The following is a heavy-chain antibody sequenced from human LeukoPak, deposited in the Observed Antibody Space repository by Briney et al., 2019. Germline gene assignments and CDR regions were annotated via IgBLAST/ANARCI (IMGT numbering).Heavy chain of an antibody. D-gene: IGHD3-3*02. CDR1: GCTFSSYA. Sequence: GGSLRLSCAASGCTFSSYAMHWVRQAPGKGLEWVALISFAGSNKYYADSVKGRFTISRDNSKNTLYLQMNSLRAEDTAVYYCAKDRRSDVSRSWRCDIWGQGTMVTVSS. CDR3: AKDRRSDVSRSWRCDI. V-gene: IGHV3-30-3*01. J-gene: IGHJ3*02. CDR2: ISFAGSNK.